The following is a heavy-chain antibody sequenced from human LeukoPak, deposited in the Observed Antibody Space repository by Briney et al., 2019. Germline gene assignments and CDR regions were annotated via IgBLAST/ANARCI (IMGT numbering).Heavy chain of an antibody. CDR2: ISAYNGNT. D-gene: IGHD4-17*01. CDR3: TRGGDYGDYGSPHDY. Sequence: ASVKVSCKASGYTFTSYDITWVRQAPGQGLEWMGWISAYNGNTNYAQKFQGRVTMTTDTSTNTAYMELTSLRSDDTAVYWCTRGGDYGDYGSPHDYWGQGTLVTVSS. V-gene: IGHV1-18*01. CDR1: GYTFTSYD. J-gene: IGHJ4*02.